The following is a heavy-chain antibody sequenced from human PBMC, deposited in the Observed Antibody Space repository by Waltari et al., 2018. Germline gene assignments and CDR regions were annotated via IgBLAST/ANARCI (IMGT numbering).Heavy chain of an antibody. V-gene: IGHV4-34*01. CDR1: GGYFSGYY. CDR3: ARGAEQQLDLFDY. Sequence: QVHLQQWGAGLFKPSATLYLTCSVYGGYFSGYYWSWIRQPPGKGLEWIGEINHSGSTNYNPSLKSRVTISVDTSKNQFSLKLSSVTAADTAVYYCARGAEQQLDLFDYWGQGTLVTVSS. J-gene: IGHJ4*02. CDR2: INHSGST. D-gene: IGHD6-13*01.